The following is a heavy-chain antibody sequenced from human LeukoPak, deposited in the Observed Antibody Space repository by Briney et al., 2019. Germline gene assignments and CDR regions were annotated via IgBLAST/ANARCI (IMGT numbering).Heavy chain of an antibody. CDR1: GGSISSYY. CDR3: ARDAYSTTITRFYFDY. V-gene: IGHV4-59*12. J-gene: IGHJ4*02. D-gene: IGHD4-17*01. Sequence: SETLSLTCTVSGGSISSYYWSWIRQPAGKGLEWIGYIYYSGSTYYNPSLKSRVTISADTSKNQFSLMLSSVTAADTAVYYCARDAYSTTITRFYFDYWGQGTLVTVSS. CDR2: IYYSGST.